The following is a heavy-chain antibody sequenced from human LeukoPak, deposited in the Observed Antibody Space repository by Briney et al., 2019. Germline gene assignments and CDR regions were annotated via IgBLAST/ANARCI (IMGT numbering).Heavy chain of an antibody. V-gene: IGHV3-30*18. Sequence: GGSLRLSCAASGFTFSTYGMHWVRQAPGKGLAWVAVISHDGSNKYYADSVKGRFTISRDNSKNTLYLQMNSLRAEDTAVYYCAKERVGVAVAGTVPFDYWGQGTLVTVSS. J-gene: IGHJ4*02. CDR1: GFTFSTYG. CDR2: ISHDGSNK. CDR3: AKERVGVAVAGTVPFDY. D-gene: IGHD6-19*01.